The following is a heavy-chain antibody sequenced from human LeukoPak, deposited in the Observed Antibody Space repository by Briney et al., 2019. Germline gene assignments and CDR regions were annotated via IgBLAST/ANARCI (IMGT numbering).Heavy chain of an antibody. V-gene: IGHV3-49*04. J-gene: IGHJ4*02. Sequence: PGGSLRLSCAASGFTVSSNYMSWVRQAPGEGLEWVGFIRSKAYGGTTEYAASVKGRFTISRDDSKSIAYLQMNSLKTEDTAVYYCTRGRRATHDYWGQGTLVTVSS. CDR2: IRSKAYGGTT. D-gene: IGHD1-26*01. CDR1: GFTVSSNY. CDR3: TRGRRATHDY.